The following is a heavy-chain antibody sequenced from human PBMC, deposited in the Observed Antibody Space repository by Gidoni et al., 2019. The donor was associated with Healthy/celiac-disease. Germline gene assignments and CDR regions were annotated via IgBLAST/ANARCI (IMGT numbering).Heavy chain of an antibody. D-gene: IGHD2-15*01. CDR1: GFTVSSNY. CDR3: ARDRYCSGGSCYSDHFDY. J-gene: IGHJ4*02. CDR2: IYSGGST. V-gene: IGHV3-66*02. Sequence: LRLSCAASGFTVSSNYMSWVRQAPGKGLEWVSVIYSGGSTYYADSVKGRFTISRDNSKNTLYLQMNSLRAEDTAVYYCARDRYCSGGSCYSDHFDYWGQGTLVTVSS.